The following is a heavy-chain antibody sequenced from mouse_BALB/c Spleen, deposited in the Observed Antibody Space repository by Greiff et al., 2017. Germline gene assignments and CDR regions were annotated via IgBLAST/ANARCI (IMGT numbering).Heavy chain of an antibody. J-gene: IGHJ2*01. CDR2: INSNGGST. Sequence: EVKVVESGGGLVQPGGSLKLSCAASGFTFSSYGMSWVRQTPDKRLELVATINSNGGSTYYPDSVKGRFTISRDNAKNTLYLQMSSLKSEDTAMYYCARYYGSSYEFDYWGQGTTLTVSS. V-gene: IGHV5-6-3*01. D-gene: IGHD1-1*01. CDR3: ARYYGSSYEFDY. CDR1: GFTFSSYG.